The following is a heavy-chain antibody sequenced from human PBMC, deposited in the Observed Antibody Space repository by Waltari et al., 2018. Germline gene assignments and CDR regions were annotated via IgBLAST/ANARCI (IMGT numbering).Heavy chain of an antibody. Sequence: EVQLVESGGGLVQPGRSLRLSCTTSGFTFGAHALSWFRQAPGKGLEWVGFIRSKIYGGTADYAASVKGRFTVSRDDSKSIAYLQMDNLKTEDTAVYYCSRVSASGDGMDVWGQGTTVTVSS. J-gene: IGHJ6*02. V-gene: IGHV3-49*03. CDR2: IRSKIYGGTA. CDR3: SRVSASGDGMDV. CDR1: GFTFGAHA. D-gene: IGHD3-16*01.